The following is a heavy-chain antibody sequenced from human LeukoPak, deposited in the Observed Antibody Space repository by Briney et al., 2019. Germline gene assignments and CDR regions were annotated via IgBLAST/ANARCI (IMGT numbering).Heavy chain of an antibody. CDR3: AKHSSGITVAGTIQY. CDR2: ISKDGSNE. CDR1: ESTFNNYG. Sequence: PGGSLRLSCAASESTFNNYGMHWVRQAPGKGLEWVALISKDGSNEYYADSVKGRFTISRDNSKNTLDLQMSSLRADDTAVYYCAKHSSGITVAGTIQYWGQGTLVTVSS. V-gene: IGHV3-30*18. J-gene: IGHJ4*02. D-gene: IGHD6-19*01.